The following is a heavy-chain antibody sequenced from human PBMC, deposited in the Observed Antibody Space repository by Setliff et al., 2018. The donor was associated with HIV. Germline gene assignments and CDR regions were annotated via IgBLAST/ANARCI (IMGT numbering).Heavy chain of an antibody. V-gene: IGHV4-59*08. D-gene: IGHD5-12*01. CDR3: ARVEMATMSCFDY. CDR2: IYYSGST. J-gene: IGHJ4*02. Sequence: TLSLTCTVSGGSISDSHWSWIRQPPGKGLEWIDYIYYSGSTYYNPSLKSRLTISVDTSKNQFSLKLSSVTAADTAVYYCARVEMATMSCFDYWGQGTLVTVSS. CDR1: GGSISDSH.